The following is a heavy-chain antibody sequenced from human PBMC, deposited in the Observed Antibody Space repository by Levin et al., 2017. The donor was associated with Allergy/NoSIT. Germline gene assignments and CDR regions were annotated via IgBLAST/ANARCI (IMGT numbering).Heavy chain of an antibody. V-gene: IGHV3-30*18. D-gene: IGHD2-15*01. CDR2: ISYDGSNK. Sequence: GESLKISCAASGFTFSSYGMHWVRQAPGKGLEWVAVISYDGSNKYYADSVKGRFTISRDNSKNTLYLQMNSLRAEDTAVYYCAKNWGPGSSGGSCFDPWGQGTLVTVSS. J-gene: IGHJ5*02. CDR3: AKNWGPGSSGGSCFDP. CDR1: GFTFSSYG.